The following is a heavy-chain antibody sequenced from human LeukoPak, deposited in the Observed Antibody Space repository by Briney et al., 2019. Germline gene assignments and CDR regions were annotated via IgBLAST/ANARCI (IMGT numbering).Heavy chain of an antibody. CDR2: IYYSGST. J-gene: IGHJ3*02. CDR3: AREGATAAGFDAFDI. V-gene: IGHV4-59*01. Sequence: PSETLSLTCTVSGGSISSYYWSWIRQPPGKGLEWIGYIYYSGSTNYNPSLKSRVTISVDTSKNQFSLKLSSVTAADTAVYYCAREGATAAGFDAFDIWGQGTMVTVSS. D-gene: IGHD6-13*01. CDR1: GGSISSYY.